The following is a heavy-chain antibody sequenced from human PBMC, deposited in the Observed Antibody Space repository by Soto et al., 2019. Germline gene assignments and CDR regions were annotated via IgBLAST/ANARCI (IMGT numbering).Heavy chain of an antibody. J-gene: IGHJ5*02. CDR2: MNPNSGNT. D-gene: IGHD3-3*01. CDR1: GYTFTSYD. Sequence: ASVKVSCKASGYTFTSYDINLVRQATGQGLEWMGWMNPNSGNTGYAQKFQGRVTMTRNTSTSTAYMELSSLRSEDTAVYYCAREGDFWSGSNWFDPWGQGTLVTVSS. V-gene: IGHV1-8*01. CDR3: AREGDFWSGSNWFDP.